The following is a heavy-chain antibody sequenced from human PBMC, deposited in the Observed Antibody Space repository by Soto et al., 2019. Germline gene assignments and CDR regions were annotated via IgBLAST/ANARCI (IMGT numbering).Heavy chain of an antibody. V-gene: IGHV1-69*13. Sequence: ASVKVSCKASGGTYSSYAISWVRQAPGQGLEWMGGIIPIFGTANYAQKFQGRVTITADESTSTAYMELSSLRSEDTDVYYCARGIVGATDYDGMDVWGQGTKVTVS. CDR3: ARGIVGATDYDGMDV. CDR2: IIPIFGTA. J-gene: IGHJ6*02. CDR1: GGTYSSYA. D-gene: IGHD1-26*01.